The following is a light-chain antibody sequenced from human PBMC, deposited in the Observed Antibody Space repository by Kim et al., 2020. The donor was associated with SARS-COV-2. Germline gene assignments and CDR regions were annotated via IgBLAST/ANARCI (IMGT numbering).Light chain of an antibody. CDR2: DND. CDR1: SSNIGVNS. J-gene: IGLJ2*01. V-gene: IGLV1-51*01. CDR3: GTWDASLTAGEV. Sequence: VTISCLGGSSNIGVNSVSWYQHLPGTAPKLVIYDNDKRPSGVPDRFSGSKSGTSATLGITGLQPGDEADYFCGTWDASLTAGEVFGGGTQLTVL.